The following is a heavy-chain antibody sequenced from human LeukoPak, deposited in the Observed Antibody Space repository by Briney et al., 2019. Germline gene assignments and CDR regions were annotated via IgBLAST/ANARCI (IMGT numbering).Heavy chain of an antibody. CDR3: ARDRGHCGGDCYSAYFDY. J-gene: IGHJ4*02. Sequence: EGSLRLSCAASGSTFSSYSMNWVRQAPGKGLEWVSYISSSSSTIYYADSVKGRFTISRDNAKNSLYLQMNSLRAEDTAVYYCARDRGHCGGDCYSAYFDYWGQGTLVTVSS. D-gene: IGHD2-21*02. CDR1: GSTFSSYS. CDR2: ISSSSSTI. V-gene: IGHV3-48*01.